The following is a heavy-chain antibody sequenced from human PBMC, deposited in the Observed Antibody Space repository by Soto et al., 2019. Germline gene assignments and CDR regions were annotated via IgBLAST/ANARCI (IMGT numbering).Heavy chain of an antibody. J-gene: IGHJ6*02. CDR1: GGTFSKYA. V-gene: IGHV1-69*01. CDR2: TIPMFGRP. D-gene: IGHD3-22*01. Sequence: QVQLVQSGAEMQQPGASVRVSCKASGGTFSKYAFSWVRQAPGQGLEWLGGTIPMFGRPNYAQKFQGRVAISADESTATVYMELSSLRSEDTAVYFYARPLRDRNYYYGMAVWGQGTTVTVSS. CDR3: ARPLRDRNYYYGMAV.